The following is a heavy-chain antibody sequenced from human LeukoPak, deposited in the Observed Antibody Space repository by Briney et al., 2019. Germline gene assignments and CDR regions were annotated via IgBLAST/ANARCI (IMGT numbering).Heavy chain of an antibody. D-gene: IGHD6-13*01. Sequence: SVKVSCKASGGTFSNYAISWVRQAPGQGLEWMGGIIPLFGSADYAQNFQGRVTFTADESTSTAYMELRSVRSDDTAVYYCARGGVGQQLEYMDYWGQGTLVTVYS. CDR1: GGTFSNYA. V-gene: IGHV1-69*13. CDR2: IIPLFGSA. J-gene: IGHJ4*02. CDR3: ARGGVGQQLEYMDY.